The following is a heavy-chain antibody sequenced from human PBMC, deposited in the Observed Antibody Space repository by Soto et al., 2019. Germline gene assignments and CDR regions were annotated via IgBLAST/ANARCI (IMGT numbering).Heavy chain of an antibody. V-gene: IGHV5-10-1*03. D-gene: IGHD2-2*01. CDR3: AREQRIVVVPAAMYWFDP. Sequence: EVQLVQSGAEVKKPGESLRISCKGSGYSFTSYWISWVRQMPGKGLEWMGRIDPSDSYTNYSPSFQGHVTISADKSISTAYLQWSSLKASDTAMYYCAREQRIVVVPAAMYWFDPWGQGTLVTVSS. J-gene: IGHJ5*02. CDR1: GYSFTSYW. CDR2: IDPSDSYT.